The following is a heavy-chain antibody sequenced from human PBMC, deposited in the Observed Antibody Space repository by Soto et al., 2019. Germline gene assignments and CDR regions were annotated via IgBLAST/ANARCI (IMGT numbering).Heavy chain of an antibody. CDR1: MGSIREKY. D-gene: IGHD6-13*01. Sequence: SETLALTCIVSMGSIREKYWNWVRQPPGKGLEWIGLIFANGHTDYNPSLKSRVTMSVDASKNQFSLRLTSMTAADTAVYYCVASLAASGLNWLDPWGRGTLVTVSS. CDR2: IFANGHT. CDR3: VASLAASGLNWLDP. V-gene: IGHV4-4*07. J-gene: IGHJ5*02.